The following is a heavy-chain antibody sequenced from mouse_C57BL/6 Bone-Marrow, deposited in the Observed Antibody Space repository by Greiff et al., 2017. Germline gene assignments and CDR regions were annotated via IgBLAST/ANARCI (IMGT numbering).Heavy chain of an antibody. CDR2: IWSGGST. Sequence: QVQLQQSGPGLVQPSQSLSITCTVSGFSFTSYGVHWVRQSPGKGLEWLGVIWSGGSTDYNAAFISRLSISKDNSKSQVFFKMNSLQADDTAIYYCARKEEKRHYSPYAMDYWGQGTSVTVSS. CDR1: GFSFTSYG. D-gene: IGHD2-12*01. V-gene: IGHV2-2*01. J-gene: IGHJ4*01. CDR3: ARKEEKRHYSPYAMDY.